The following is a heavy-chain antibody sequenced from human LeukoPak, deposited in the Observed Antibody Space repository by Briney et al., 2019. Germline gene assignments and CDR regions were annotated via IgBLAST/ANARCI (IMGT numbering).Heavy chain of an antibody. J-gene: IGHJ5*02. CDR2: IYHSGST. D-gene: IGHD6-13*01. V-gene: IGHV4-4*02. CDR1: GGSISSSNW. CDR3: AREASDYSTNWFDP. Sequence: SETLSLTCAVSGGSISSSNWWSWVRQPPGKGLEWIGEIYHSGSTNYNPSLKSRVTISVDKSKNQFSLKLSSVTAADTAVYYCAREASDYSTNWFDPWGQGTLVTVSS.